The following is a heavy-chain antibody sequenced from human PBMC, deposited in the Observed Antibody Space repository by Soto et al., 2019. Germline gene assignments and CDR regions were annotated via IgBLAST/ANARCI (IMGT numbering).Heavy chain of an antibody. Sequence: GGSLRLSCAASGFTFNSYAMIWVRQAPGEGLQWVATISPDGATTHYTESVRGRFTISRDNSKNTLYLQMNSLAAEDTAVYYCATYYASGGWEIRYFDNWGQGTLVTVSS. J-gene: IGHJ4*02. CDR3: ATYYASGGWEIRYFDN. V-gene: IGHV3-23*01. CDR1: GFTFNSYA. CDR2: ISPDGATT. D-gene: IGHD3-10*01.